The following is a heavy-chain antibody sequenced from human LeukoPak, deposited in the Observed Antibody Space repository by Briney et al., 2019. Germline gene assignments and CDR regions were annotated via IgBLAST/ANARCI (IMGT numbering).Heavy chain of an antibody. Sequence: GGSLRLSCAACGFTFSTYVMSWVRQAPGKGLEWVSGISGSGGSTYYADSVKGRFTISRDNSKNTLYLQMTSLRAEDTAVYYCAKDQVWIVVGSFDYWGQGALVTVSS. D-gene: IGHD3-22*01. CDR1: GFTFSTYV. V-gene: IGHV3-23*01. J-gene: IGHJ4*02. CDR2: ISGSGGST. CDR3: AKDQVWIVVGSFDY.